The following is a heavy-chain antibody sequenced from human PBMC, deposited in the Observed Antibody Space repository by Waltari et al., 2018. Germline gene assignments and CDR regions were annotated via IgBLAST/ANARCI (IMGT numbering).Heavy chain of an antibody. V-gene: IGHV4-39*07. CDR2: IYYSGST. Sequence: QLQLQESGPGLVKPSETLSLTCTVSGGSISSSRYYWGWIRPPPGKGLEWIGSIYYSGSTYYNPSLKSRVTISVDTSKNQFSLKLSSVTAADTAVYYCARDYPYSGSWTPDYYFDYWGQGTLVTVSS. J-gene: IGHJ4*02. CDR3: ARDYPYSGSWTPDYYFDY. D-gene: IGHD6-13*01. CDR1: GGSISSSRYY.